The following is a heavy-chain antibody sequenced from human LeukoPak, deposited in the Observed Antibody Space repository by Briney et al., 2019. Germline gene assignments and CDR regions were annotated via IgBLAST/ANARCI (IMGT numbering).Heavy chain of an antibody. D-gene: IGHD6-19*01. Sequence: GGSLRLSCVASGFIFSAYIMHWVRQAPGKGLEYVSAIRSDGSSTFYPNSVKGRFTISRDNSKSTLYLQMGSLRAEDTAVYYWTRRYGGHSGWAGYHDSWGQGTLVTVSS. CDR3: TRRYGGHSGWAGYHDS. V-gene: IGHV3-64*01. CDR2: IRSDGSST. J-gene: IGHJ4*02. CDR1: GFIFSAYI.